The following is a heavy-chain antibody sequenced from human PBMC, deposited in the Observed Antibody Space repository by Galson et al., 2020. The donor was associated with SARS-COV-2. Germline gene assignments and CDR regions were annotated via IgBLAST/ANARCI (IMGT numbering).Heavy chain of an antibody. V-gene: IGHV4-39*01. Sequence: LSLTCTVSGGSISSSSYYWGWIRQPPGKGLEWIGSIYYSGSTYYNPSLKSRVTISVDTSKNQFSLKLSSVTAADTAVYYCARQITVVVAATGWFDPWGQGTLVTVSS. CDR1: GGSISSSSYY. J-gene: IGHJ5*02. CDR3: ARQITVVVAATGWFDP. D-gene: IGHD2-15*01. CDR2: IYYSGST.